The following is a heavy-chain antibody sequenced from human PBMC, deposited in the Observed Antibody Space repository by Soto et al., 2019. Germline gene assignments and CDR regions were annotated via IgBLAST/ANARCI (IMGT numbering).Heavy chain of an antibody. D-gene: IGHD3-10*01. V-gene: IGHV3-15*01. CDR1: RFTFSNAW. CDR2: IKSNTDDGTA. J-gene: IGHJ4*02. CDR3: TTYRGYFDY. Sequence: GGSLRLSCAASRFTFSNAWMSWVRQAPGKGLEWVGRIKSNTDDGTADYAAPVKGRFTISRDDSKTTLYLQMNSLKTEDTAVYFCTTYRGYFDYWGQGTQVTVSS.